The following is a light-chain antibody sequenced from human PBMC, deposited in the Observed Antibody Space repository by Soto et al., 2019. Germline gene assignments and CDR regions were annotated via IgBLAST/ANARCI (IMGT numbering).Light chain of an antibody. CDR2: AAS. J-gene: IGKJ1*01. CDR3: QQCCSSPWT. V-gene: IGKV3-20*01. CDR1: QRVSSN. Sequence: EIVMTQPPATLSGSPGESATLSCTARQRVSSNLAWYQQKPGQAPRLLIHAASSRATGIPDRFSGGGSGTDFTLTLSRLEPEEFAVYYCQQCCSSPWTVGQGTKVDIK.